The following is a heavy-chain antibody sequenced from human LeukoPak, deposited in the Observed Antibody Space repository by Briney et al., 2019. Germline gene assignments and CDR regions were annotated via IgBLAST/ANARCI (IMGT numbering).Heavy chain of an antibody. V-gene: IGHV1-18*01. CDR2: ISTYNGNT. Sequence: GASVKVSCKASSYRSPNYGITWVRQAPAHGLEWMGWISTYNGNTQYAQNLQGRVTLTTDSSTNTVYMELRSLTSDDTAVYYCAIPAKGAYFYYYMDVWGEGTSVTVSS. J-gene: IGHJ6*03. CDR1: SYRSPNYG. CDR3: AIPAKGAYFYYYMDV.